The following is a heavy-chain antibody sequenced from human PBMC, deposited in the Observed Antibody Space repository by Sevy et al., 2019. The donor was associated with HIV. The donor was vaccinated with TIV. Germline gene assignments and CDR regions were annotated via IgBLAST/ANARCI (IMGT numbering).Heavy chain of an antibody. J-gene: IGHJ3*02. V-gene: IGHV3-23*01. D-gene: IGHD3-22*01. Sequence: GESLKISCAASGFTFNNYAMNWVRQAPGKGLEWVSTIFGNGDVSISFGNGDVTYYADSVRGRFTISRDSSKNTRYLQMNSLRAEDTALYYCAGGRYDSSGSFDAFDIWGQGTMVTVSS. CDR3: AGGRYDSSGSFDAFDI. CDR1: GFTFNNYA. CDR2: IFGNGDVSISFGNGDVT.